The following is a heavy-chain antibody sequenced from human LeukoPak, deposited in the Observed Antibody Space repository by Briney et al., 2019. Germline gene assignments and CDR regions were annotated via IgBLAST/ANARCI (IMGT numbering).Heavy chain of an antibody. Sequence: QPGGSLRLSCAASGFTFSSHAMAWVRQAPGKGPEWVSAIGGRGGSTYYADSVKGRFTNSRDNSKNTVYLQMNSLRAEDAAVYYWARDPGVVAFHYFDLWGQGTLVHVSS. D-gene: IGHD3-3*01. CDR2: IGGRGGST. V-gene: IGHV3-23*01. CDR3: ARDPGVVAFHYFDL. J-gene: IGHJ4*02. CDR1: GFTFSSHA.